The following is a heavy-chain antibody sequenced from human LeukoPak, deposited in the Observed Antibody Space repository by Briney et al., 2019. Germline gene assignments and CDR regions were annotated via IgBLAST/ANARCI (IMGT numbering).Heavy chain of an antibody. CDR3: ARVDDYGNYGAVGYFDY. V-gene: IGHV4-4*02. D-gene: IGHD4-11*01. Sequence: SETLSLTCAVSGGSISRSNWWSWVRQPPGKGLEWIGEIYHSGSTHYNPYLKSRVTISIDKSKNQFSLRLSSVTVADTAVYYCARVDDYGNYGAVGYFDYWGQGTLVTVSS. CDR2: IYHSGST. CDR1: GGSISRSNW. J-gene: IGHJ4*02.